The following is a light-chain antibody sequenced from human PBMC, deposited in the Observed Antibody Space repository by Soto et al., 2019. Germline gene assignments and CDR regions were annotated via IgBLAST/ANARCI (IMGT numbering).Light chain of an antibody. J-gene: IGLJ1*01. V-gene: IGLV2-8*01. CDR3: TSYAGNSNDV. CDR2: EVD. Sequence: QSVLTQPPSASGSAGQSVTISCTGPTNDVGGFNYVSWYQQHPGRVPKLIIYEVDKRPSGVPDRFSGSKSGNTASLTVSGLQADDEADYYCTSYAGNSNDVFGTGTKGTVL. CDR1: TNDVGGFNY.